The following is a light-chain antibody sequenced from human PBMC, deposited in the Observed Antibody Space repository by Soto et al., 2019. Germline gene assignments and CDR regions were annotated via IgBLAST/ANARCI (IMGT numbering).Light chain of an antibody. CDR3: CSYAGDSTWV. J-gene: IGLJ3*02. V-gene: IGLV2-23*02. CDR1: SGDVGTYNF. Sequence: QSALTQPASVSGSPGQSITISCTGTSGDVGTYNFVSWYQQHPGKVPKLILHEVTKRPSGVSDRFSGSKSGNTASLKISGLQAEDEADYYCCSYAGDSTWVFGGGTKLTVL. CDR2: EVT.